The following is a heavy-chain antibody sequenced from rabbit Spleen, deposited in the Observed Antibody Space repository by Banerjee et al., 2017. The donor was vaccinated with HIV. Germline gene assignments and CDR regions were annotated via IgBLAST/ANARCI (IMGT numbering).Heavy chain of an antibody. V-gene: IGHV1S45*01. CDR3: ARNQGGTGYGYAL. CDR1: GLDFSSSYW. CDR2: IYVGSGST. D-gene: IGHD6-1*01. J-gene: IGHJ4*01. Sequence: QEQLVEYGGDLVQPEGSLTLTCKASGLDFSSSYWICWVRQAPGKGLEWIACIYVGSGSTYYASWAKGRFTISKTSSTTVTLQMTSLTAADTATYFCARNQGGTGYGYALWGPGTLVTVS.